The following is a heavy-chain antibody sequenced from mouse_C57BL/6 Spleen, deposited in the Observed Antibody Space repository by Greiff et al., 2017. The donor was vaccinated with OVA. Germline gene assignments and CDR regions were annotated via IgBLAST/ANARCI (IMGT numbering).Heavy chain of an antibody. CDR2: ISDGGSYT. Sequence: EVKVEESGGGLVKPGGSLKLSCAASGFTFSSYAMSWVRQTPEKRLEWVATISDGGSYTYYPDNVKGRFTISRDNAKNNLYLQMSHLKSEDTAMYYCARDRDGYYFDYWGQGTTLTVSS. J-gene: IGHJ2*01. V-gene: IGHV5-4*01. CDR3: ARDRDGYYFDY. D-gene: IGHD2-3*01. CDR1: GFTFSSYA.